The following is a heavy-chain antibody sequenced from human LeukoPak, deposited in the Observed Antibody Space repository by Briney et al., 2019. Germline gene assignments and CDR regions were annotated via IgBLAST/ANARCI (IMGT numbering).Heavy chain of an antibody. CDR3: VRKGNFDT. CDR1: GFTFSSYE. J-gene: IGHJ4*02. CDR2: ITDDGETT. V-gene: IGHV3-48*03. Sequence: GGSLRLSCVASGFTFSSYEMSWIRQAPGKGLEWISYITDDGETTYYGDSVRGRFVISRDNAKNPLYLQLNSPGAQDTAVYYCVRKGNFDTWGQGTLVTVSS.